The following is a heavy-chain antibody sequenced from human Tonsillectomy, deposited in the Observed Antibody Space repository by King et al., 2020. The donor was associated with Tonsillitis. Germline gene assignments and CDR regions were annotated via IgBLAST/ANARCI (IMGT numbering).Heavy chain of an antibody. D-gene: IGHD5-12*01. Sequence: QLQESGPGLVKPSETLSLTCSVSGYSVRSGYYWAWIRQPPGKGLEWIGSIYHSGSNYYNPSLKSRVTISVDTSKNQFSLKLNAVTAADTAVYYCAKEHAVYIVAKPWAFDIWGQGTVVTVSS. CDR3: AKEHAVYIVAKPWAFDI. CDR1: GYSVRSGYY. V-gene: IGHV4-38-2*02. CDR2: IYHSGSN. J-gene: IGHJ3*02.